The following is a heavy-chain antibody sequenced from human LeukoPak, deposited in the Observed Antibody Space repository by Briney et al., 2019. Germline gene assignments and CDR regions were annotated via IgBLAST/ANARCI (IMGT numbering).Heavy chain of an antibody. D-gene: IGHD6-13*01. Sequence: PGGSLRLSCAASGFPFDKYAMYWVRQAPGKGLEWVALISNVGNSQYYTDSVKGRFTISRDNSENTIYLQMNSLRAEDTAAYYCAKDKQQLANFDYWGQGTLVTVSS. CDR1: GFPFDKYA. CDR2: ISNVGNSQ. J-gene: IGHJ4*02. CDR3: AKDKQQLANFDY. V-gene: IGHV3-30-3*02.